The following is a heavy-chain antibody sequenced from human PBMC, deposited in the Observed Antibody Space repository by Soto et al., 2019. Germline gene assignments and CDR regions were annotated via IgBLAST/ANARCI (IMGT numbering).Heavy chain of an antibody. J-gene: IGHJ1*01. Sequence: SETLSLTCPVFGASFSDYSWTWIRQPPGKGLEWIGDINHSGFTNYSPSLKSRVTILVDTSKNQFSLKLSSVTAADTAVYYCASGDYNFGYNDFWGQGTLVTVSS. CDR2: INHSGFT. CDR1: GASFSDYS. D-gene: IGHD5-18*01. CDR3: ASGDYNFGYNDF. V-gene: IGHV4-34*01.